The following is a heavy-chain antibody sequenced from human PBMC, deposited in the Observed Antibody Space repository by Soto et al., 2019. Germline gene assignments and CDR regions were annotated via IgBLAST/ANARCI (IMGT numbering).Heavy chain of an antibody. V-gene: IGHV4-30-2*01. J-gene: IGHJ4*02. CDR3: ARSTTVTLLIDY. D-gene: IGHD4-17*01. CDR2: IYHTGST. Sequence: QLQLQESGSGLVKPSQTLSLTCAVSGGSISSGGYSWSWIRQPPGKGPEWIGYIYHTGSTYYNPSLKSRVTFLVDRSKNQFSLKLTSVTAAATAVYYCARSTTVTLLIDYWGQGTLVTVSS. CDR1: GGSISSGGYS.